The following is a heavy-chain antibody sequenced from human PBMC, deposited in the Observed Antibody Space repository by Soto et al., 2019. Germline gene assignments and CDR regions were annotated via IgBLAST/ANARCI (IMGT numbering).Heavy chain of an antibody. V-gene: IGHV3-33*08. J-gene: IGHJ5*01. Sequence: LRLSCEASGFTLSGFDMNWVRQAPGKGLEWVAVIWFDGSKEYYADSVKGRFNVSRDNSKNTVYLEMNSPRTVDTAVYYCARGVPAGKGWFDSWGQGTLVTVSS. D-gene: IGHD2-2*01. CDR3: ARGVPAGKGWFDS. CDR2: IWFDGSKE. CDR1: GFTLSGFD.